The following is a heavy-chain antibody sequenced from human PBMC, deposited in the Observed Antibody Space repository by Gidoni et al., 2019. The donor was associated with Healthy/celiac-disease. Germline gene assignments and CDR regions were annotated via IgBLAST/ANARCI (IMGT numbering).Heavy chain of an antibody. D-gene: IGHD6-13*01. J-gene: IGHJ5*02. Sequence: QVQLVQSGAEVKKPGASVKVPCKASGSTFPRYYMHWVRQAPGQGLEWMGWINPNSGGTNYAQKFQARVTMTRDTSISTAYMELSRLRSDDTAVYYCARDGFLQQLVHWFDPWGQGTLVTVSS. CDR1: GSTFPRYY. CDR2: INPNSGGT. V-gene: IGHV1-2*02. CDR3: ARDGFLQQLVHWFDP.